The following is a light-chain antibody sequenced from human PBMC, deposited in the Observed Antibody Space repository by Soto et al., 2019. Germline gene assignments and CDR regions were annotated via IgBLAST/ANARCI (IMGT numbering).Light chain of an antibody. Sequence: IVMTQFPATLSMSPGERVTLSCRAGQGVTTNFAWYQQKSGQSPRLLIYDVSIRATGVPARFSGTGSETDFTLTISGLRSEDSAVYFCQQYNNWPFSFGQGTRLEIK. V-gene: IGKV3-15*01. CDR2: DVS. CDR1: QGVTTN. CDR3: QQYNNWPFS. J-gene: IGKJ5*01.